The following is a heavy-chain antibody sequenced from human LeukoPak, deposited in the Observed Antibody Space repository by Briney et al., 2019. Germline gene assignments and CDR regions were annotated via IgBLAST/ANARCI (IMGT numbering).Heavy chain of an antibody. CDR3: ATGRWGSSWYRGFDP. CDR2: IYYSGST. Sequence: SETLSLTCTVSGGSISSYYWSWIRQPPGRGLEWIGYIYYSGSTNYNPSLKSRVTISVDTSKNQFSLKLSSVTAADTAVYYCATGRWGSSWYRGFDPWGQGTLVTVSS. CDR1: GGSISSYY. V-gene: IGHV4-59*08. J-gene: IGHJ5*02. D-gene: IGHD6-13*01.